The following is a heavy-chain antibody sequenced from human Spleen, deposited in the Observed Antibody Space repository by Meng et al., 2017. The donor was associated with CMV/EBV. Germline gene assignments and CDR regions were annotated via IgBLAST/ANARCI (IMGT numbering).Heavy chain of an antibody. D-gene: IGHD3-10*01. CDR1: GGTFSRYA. J-gene: IGHJ4*02. V-gene: IGHV1-69*05. Sequence: SVKVSCKASGGTFSRYAISWVRQAPGQGLEWMGGIIPIFGTANYAQKFQGRVTITTDESTSTAYMEPSSLRSEDTAVYYCARTNRFGELGVDYWGQGTLVTVSS. CDR3: ARTNRFGELGVDY. CDR2: IIPIFGTA.